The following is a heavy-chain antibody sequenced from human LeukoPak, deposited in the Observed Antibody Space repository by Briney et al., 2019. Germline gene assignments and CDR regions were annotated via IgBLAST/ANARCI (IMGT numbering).Heavy chain of an antibody. V-gene: IGHV4-34*01. CDR1: GGSFNGYY. CDR2: INHSGST. D-gene: IGHD2-2*01. Sequence: SETLSLTCAVYGGSFNGYYWSWLRQPPGKGLEWIGEINHSGSTNYNSSLKSRVTISVDTSKNQFSLKLSSVTAADTAVYYCARRRVVPAAMPFDYWGQGTLVTVSS. J-gene: IGHJ4*02. CDR3: ARRRVVPAAMPFDY.